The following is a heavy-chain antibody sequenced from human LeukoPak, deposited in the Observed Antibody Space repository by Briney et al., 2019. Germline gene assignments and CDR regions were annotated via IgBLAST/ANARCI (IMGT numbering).Heavy chain of an antibody. CDR3: AREGFSAGYYYMDV. CDR2: IYYSGST. V-gene: IGHV4-59*01. CDR1: GGSISNYY. D-gene: IGHD1-26*01. Sequence: KTSETLSLTCTVSGGSISNYYWKWIRQPPGKGLEWIGYIYYSGSTNYNPSLKSRVTISVDTSKNQFSLKLSSVTAADTAVYFCAREGFSAGYYYMDVWGKGTTVTVSS. J-gene: IGHJ6*03.